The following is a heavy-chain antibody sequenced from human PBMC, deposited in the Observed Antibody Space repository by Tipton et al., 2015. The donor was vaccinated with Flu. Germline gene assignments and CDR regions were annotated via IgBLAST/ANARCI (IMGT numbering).Heavy chain of an antibody. J-gene: IGHJ3*02. Sequence: QSGAEVKKPGASVKVSCKASGYTLTTYNMHWVRQAPGQGLEWMGIIYPSGGGTRYAQNLQGRVTMTRDRSTSTVYMELSSLRSEDTAVYYCARDRGSGSYTFDIWGQGTMVTVSS. CDR1: GYTLTTYN. D-gene: IGHD3-10*01. CDR2: IYPSGGGT. CDR3: ARDRGSGSYTFDI. V-gene: IGHV1-46*04.